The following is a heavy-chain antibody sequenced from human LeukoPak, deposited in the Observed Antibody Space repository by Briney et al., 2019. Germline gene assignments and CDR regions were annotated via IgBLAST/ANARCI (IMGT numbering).Heavy chain of an antibody. Sequence: SETLSLTCAVYGGSFSGYYWSWIRQPPGKGLEWIGEINHSGSTNYNPSLKSRVTISVDTSKNQFSLKLSSVTAADTAVYYCARVAPYCYGSGSYFDYWGQGTLVTVSS. V-gene: IGHV4-34*01. D-gene: IGHD3-10*01. CDR1: GGSFSGYY. CDR2: INHSGST. CDR3: ARVAPYCYGSGSYFDY. J-gene: IGHJ4*02.